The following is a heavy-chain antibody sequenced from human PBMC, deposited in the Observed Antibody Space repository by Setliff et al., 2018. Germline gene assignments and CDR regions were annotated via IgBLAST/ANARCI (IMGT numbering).Heavy chain of an antibody. J-gene: IGHJ1*01. CDR3: ARHKTGAVGTGEHFQH. CDR2: IHYRGTT. V-gene: IGHV4-39*01. D-gene: IGHD6-19*01. Sequence: SETLSLTCTVSGASISSGTYYWAWIRQPPGKGLEWIGRIHYRGTTYSNASLASRLTISVDTAKNQFSLKLTSVTAADTAVYYCARHKTGAVGTGEHFQHWGQGTLVTVSS. CDR1: GASISSGTYY.